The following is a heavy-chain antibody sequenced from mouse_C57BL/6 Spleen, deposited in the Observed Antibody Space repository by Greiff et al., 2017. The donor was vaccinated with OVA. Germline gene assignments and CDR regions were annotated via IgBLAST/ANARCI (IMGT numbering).Heavy chain of an antibody. CDR1: GFSLTSYG. Sequence: VQVVESGPGLVAPSQSLSITCTVSGFSLTSYGVDWVRQSPGKGLEWLGVIWGVGSTNYNSALKSRLSISKDNSKSQVFLKMNSLQTDDTAMYYCASGNGGFAYWGQGTLVTVSA. V-gene: IGHV2-6*01. CDR2: IWGVGST. CDR3: ASGNGGFAY. J-gene: IGHJ3*01.